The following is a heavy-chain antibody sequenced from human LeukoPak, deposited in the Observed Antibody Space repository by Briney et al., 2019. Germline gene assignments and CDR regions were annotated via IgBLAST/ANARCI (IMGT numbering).Heavy chain of an antibody. J-gene: IGHJ4*02. CDR3: ANILVRERWLQSPSDY. CDR2: IRGGGGST. V-gene: IGHV3-23*01. Sequence: PGGSLRLSCAASGFTFSDHYMDWVRQAPGKGLEWVSAIRGGGGSTYYADSVKGRFTISRDNSKNTLYLQMNSLRAEDTAVYYCANILVRERWLQSPSDYWGQGTLVTVSS. CDR1: GFTFSDHY. D-gene: IGHD5-24*01.